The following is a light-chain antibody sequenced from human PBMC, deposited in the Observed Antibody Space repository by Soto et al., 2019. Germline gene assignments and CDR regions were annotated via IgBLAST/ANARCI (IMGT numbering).Light chain of an antibody. J-gene: IGLJ2*01. V-gene: IGLV3-21*02. CDR2: DDR. CDR1: NIGSKS. Sequence: SYELTQPPSVSVAPGQTARITCGGTNIGSKSVHWYQQKPGQAPFMVVYDDRDRPSGIPERFSGSNSGNAATLTITWVEAGDEADYYCQVWDSSSDHVVFGGGTKLTVL. CDR3: QVWDSSSDHVV.